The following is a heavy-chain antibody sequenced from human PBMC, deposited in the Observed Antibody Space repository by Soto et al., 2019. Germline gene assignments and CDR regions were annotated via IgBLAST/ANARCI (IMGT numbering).Heavy chain of an antibody. Sequence: QVQLQQWGAGLLKPSETLSLTCAVFGGSFSGYYWSWIRQPPGKGLEWLGEINHSGSTNYNPSLKSRVTISVDTSKNQFSLKLSSLTAADTAVYYCARTLIRGVSGRGRFDPWGQGTLVTVSS. J-gene: IGHJ5*02. CDR2: INHSGST. CDR1: GGSFSGYY. V-gene: IGHV4-34*01. D-gene: IGHD3-10*01. CDR3: ARTLIRGVSGRGRFDP.